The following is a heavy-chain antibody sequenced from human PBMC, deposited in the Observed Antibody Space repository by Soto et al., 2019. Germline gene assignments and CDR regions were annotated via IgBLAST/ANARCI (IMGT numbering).Heavy chain of an antibody. Sequence: GGSLRLSCAASGFTFSSYWMHWVRQAPGKGLVWVSRINSDGSSTSYADSVKGRFTISRDNAKNTLYLQMNSLRAEDTAVYYCARDPTVEFGSPSRDVFQFSGMDVWGQGTTVTVSS. V-gene: IGHV3-74*01. CDR3: ARDPTVEFGSPSRDVFQFSGMDV. CDR2: INSDGSST. J-gene: IGHJ6*02. CDR1: GFTFSSYW. D-gene: IGHD3-10*01.